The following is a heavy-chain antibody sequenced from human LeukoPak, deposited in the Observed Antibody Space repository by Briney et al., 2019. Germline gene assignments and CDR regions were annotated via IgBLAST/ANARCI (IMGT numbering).Heavy chain of an antibody. J-gene: IGHJ4*02. CDR1: GFTFRSYA. Sequence: GGSLRLSCAASGFTFRSYAMSWVRQAPGKGLEWVSAISGSGGSTYYADSVKGRFTISRDNSKNTLYLQMNSLRAEDMAVYYCAKVGPPYDSSGYFDYWAREPWSPSPQ. V-gene: IGHV3-23*01. D-gene: IGHD3-22*01. CDR3: AKVGPPYDSSGYFDY. CDR2: ISGSGGST.